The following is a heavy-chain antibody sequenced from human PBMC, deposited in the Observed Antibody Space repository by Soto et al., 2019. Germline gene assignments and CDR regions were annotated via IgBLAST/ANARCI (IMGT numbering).Heavy chain of an antibody. D-gene: IGHD3-10*01. CDR2: MYPTGST. Sequence: PSETLSLPCTVSGDSMSSGCYWGWIRQPPGKRLEWIGSMYPTGSTYYNPSLKSRVTMSVDTSNNEFSLKLTSVTAADTAVYHCVRDPNYGLYYFEYWGQGTLVTVSS. CDR1: GDSMSSGCY. J-gene: IGHJ4*02. V-gene: IGHV4-38-2*02. CDR3: VRDPNYGLYYFEY.